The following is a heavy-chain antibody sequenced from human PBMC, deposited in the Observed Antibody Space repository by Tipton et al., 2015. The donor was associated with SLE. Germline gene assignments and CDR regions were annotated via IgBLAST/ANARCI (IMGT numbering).Heavy chain of an antibody. D-gene: IGHD1-14*01. CDR1: GGSISSGSYY. Sequence: TLSLTCTVSGGSISSGSYYWSWIRQPAGKGLEWVGTVYYTGNTFYNPSLKSRVTISVDTSRNQFSLRLTSVTAADAAVYYCARNPGYWGRGTLVTVSS. CDR3: ARNPGY. CDR2: VYYTGNT. V-gene: IGHV4-39*07. J-gene: IGHJ4*02.